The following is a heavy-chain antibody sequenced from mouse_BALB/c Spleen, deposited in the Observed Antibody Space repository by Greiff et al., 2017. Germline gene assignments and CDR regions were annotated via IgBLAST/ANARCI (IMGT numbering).Heavy chain of an antibody. Sequence: EVKVEESGGGLVKPGGSLKLSCAASGFTFSSYAMSWVRQSPEKRLEWVAEISSGGSYTYYPDTVTGRFTISRDNAKNTLYLEMSSLRSEDTAMYYCASRFPMDYWGQGTSVTVSA. V-gene: IGHV5-9-4*01. CDR1: GFTFSSYA. J-gene: IGHJ4*01. CDR2: ISSGGSYT. CDR3: ASRFPMDY.